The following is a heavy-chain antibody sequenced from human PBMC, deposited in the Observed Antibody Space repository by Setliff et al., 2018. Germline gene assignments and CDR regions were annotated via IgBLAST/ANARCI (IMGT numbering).Heavy chain of an antibody. CDR2: IFYTGST. J-gene: IGHJ6*03. CDR3: ARQPYSTTYYYYYYYMDV. CDR1: HGSTSSGNYS. V-gene: IGHV4-39*01. D-gene: IGHD6-13*01. Sequence: SETLSLTCTVSHGSTSSGNYSWGWIRQPPGKGLEWMGSIFYTGSTYYSPSLKSRVTMSIDTSKNQFSLNLNSVTAADTAVYYCARQPYSTTYYYYYYYMDVWGKGTTVTVSS.